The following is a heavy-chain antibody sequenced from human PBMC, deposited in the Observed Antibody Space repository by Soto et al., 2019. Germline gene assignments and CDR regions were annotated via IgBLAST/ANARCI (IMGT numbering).Heavy chain of an antibody. D-gene: IGHD6-19*01. CDR2: IIPIFGTA. J-gene: IGHJ4*02. V-gene: IGHV1-69*13. CDR1: GCTFSSYA. CDR3: ARGNIAVAGRIDY. Sequence: GASVKVSCKASGCTFSSYAISCVRQAPGQGLEWMGGIIPIFGTANYAQKFQGRVTITADESTSTAYMELSSLRSEDTAVYYCARGNIAVAGRIDYWGQGTLVTVSS.